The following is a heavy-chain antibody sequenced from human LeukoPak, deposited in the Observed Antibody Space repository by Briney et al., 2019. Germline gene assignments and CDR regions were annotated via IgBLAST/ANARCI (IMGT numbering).Heavy chain of an antibody. Sequence: NTSETLSLTCTVSGGSISSSSYYWGWIRQPPGKGLEWIGSIYYSGSTYYNPSLKSRVTISVDTSKNQFSLKLSSVTAADTAVYYCASRTYYYDSSGYYSGGAFDIWGQGTMVTVSS. CDR2: IYYSGST. D-gene: IGHD3-22*01. J-gene: IGHJ3*02. CDR3: ASRTYYYDSSGYYSGGAFDI. V-gene: IGHV4-39*07. CDR1: GGSISSSSYY.